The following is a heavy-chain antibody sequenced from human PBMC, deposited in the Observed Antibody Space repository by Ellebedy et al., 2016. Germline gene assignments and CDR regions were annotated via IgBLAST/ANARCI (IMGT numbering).Heavy chain of an antibody. CDR2: IHNSGST. CDR1: GASISTYY. J-gene: IGHJ6*02. D-gene: IGHD3-10*01. Sequence: SETLSLXXSVSGASISTYYWSWIRQPPGKGLEWIEHIHNSGSTNYSPSLESRVIISVDTSKNQFSLKLSSVTAADTATYYCAREIRWFGELNTFYSAGMDVWGQGTTVIVSS. CDR3: AREIRWFGELNTFYSAGMDV. V-gene: IGHV4-59*01.